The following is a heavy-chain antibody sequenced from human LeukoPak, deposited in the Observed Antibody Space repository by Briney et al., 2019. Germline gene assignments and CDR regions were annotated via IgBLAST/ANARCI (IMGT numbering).Heavy chain of an antibody. J-gene: IGHJ5*02. D-gene: IGHD2-15*01. Sequence: GESLKISCKASGYTFSDLWIGWVRQMPGKGLEWMGIIYPADSDIRYSPSFQGQVTISADKSISTAYLQWSSLKASDTAMYYCARQEYCSGGSCYTWFDPWGQGTLVTVSS. CDR2: IYPADSDI. CDR1: GYTFSDLW. V-gene: IGHV5-51*01. CDR3: ARQEYCSGGSCYTWFDP.